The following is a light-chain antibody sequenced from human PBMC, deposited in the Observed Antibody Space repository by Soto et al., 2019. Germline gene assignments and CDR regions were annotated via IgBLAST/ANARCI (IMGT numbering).Light chain of an antibody. CDR2: KAS. Sequence: DIQMTQSPSTLSTSVGDRVTITCRASQTISSWLAWYQQKPGKAPKLLIYKASTLESGVPSRFSGSGSGTEFTLTISSLQPDDFATYYCQQYNSYPLTFGGGTKVEIK. CDR1: QTISSW. CDR3: QQYNSYPLT. J-gene: IGKJ4*01. V-gene: IGKV1-5*03.